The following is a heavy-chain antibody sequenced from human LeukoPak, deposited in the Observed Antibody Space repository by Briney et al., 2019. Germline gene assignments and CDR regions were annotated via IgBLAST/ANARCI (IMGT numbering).Heavy chain of an antibody. Sequence: GGSLRLSCAASGFTFNNYNMSWVRQAPGKGLEWVGRIKSKTDGETTDYAAPVKGRFPISRDDSKNTLYLQMNSLKTEDIGVYCCTTDLPVYWGQGTLVTVSS. CDR3: TTDLPVY. CDR2: IKSKTDGETT. J-gene: IGHJ4*02. V-gene: IGHV3-15*01. D-gene: IGHD2-2*01. CDR1: GFTFNNYN.